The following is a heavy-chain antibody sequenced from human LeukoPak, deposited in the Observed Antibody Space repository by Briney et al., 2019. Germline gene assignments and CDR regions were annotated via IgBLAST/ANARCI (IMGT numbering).Heavy chain of an antibody. V-gene: IGHV4-4*02. J-gene: IGHJ4*02. CDR2: IHYSGST. D-gene: IGHD3-10*01. CDR3: ARNAYYSADY. Sequence: SGTLSLTCDVSGGSISSGYWWSWLRPPLGQGLAWIGEIHYSGSTNYNPSLKNRVTISVDESKNQFSVMLTPVTAADTAVYYCARNAYYSADYWGQGTLVTVSS. CDR1: GGSISSGYW.